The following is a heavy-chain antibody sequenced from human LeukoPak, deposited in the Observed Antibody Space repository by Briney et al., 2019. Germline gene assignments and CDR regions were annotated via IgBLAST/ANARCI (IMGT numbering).Heavy chain of an antibody. CDR3: ARDGTMVRGVPDY. V-gene: IGHV3-33*08. D-gene: IGHD3-10*01. Sequence: GRSLRLSCAASGFTFSSYGMHWVRQAPGKGLEWVAVIWYDGSNKYYADSVKGRFTISRDNSKNTLYLQMNSLRAEDTAVYYCARDGTMVRGVPDYWGQGTLVTVSS. CDR1: GFTFSSYG. CDR2: IWYDGSNK. J-gene: IGHJ4*02.